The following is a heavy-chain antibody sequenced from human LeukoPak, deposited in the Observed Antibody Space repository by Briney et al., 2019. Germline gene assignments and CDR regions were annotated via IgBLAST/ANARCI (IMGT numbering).Heavy chain of an antibody. V-gene: IGHV4-59*11. CDR2: IYYSGSL. CDR1: GGSISSHY. J-gene: IGHJ4*02. Sequence: SETLSLTCTVSGGSISSHYWSWIRQPPGKGLEWMGYIYYSGSLKYNPYLKSRVTISVDTSKNQFSLKLSSVTAADTAVYYCARDAYSGFDYWGQGTLVTVAS. CDR3: ARDAYSGFDY. D-gene: IGHD2-21*01.